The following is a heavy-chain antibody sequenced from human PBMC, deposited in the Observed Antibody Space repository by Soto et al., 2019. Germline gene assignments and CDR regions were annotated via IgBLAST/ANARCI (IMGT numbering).Heavy chain of an antibody. V-gene: IGHV4-30-2*01. CDR2: IYHSGST. CDR1: GGAISSDSYS. Sequence: SETLSLTCAVSGGAISSDSYSWSWIRQPPGKGLEWIGHIYHSGSTYYNPSLESRVTISVDRSKNQFSLNLSSVTAADTAVYYCARVPFAPDYYDSSGYEYYFDYWGQGTLVTVSS. D-gene: IGHD3-22*01. CDR3: ARVPFAPDYYDSSGYEYYFDY. J-gene: IGHJ4*02.